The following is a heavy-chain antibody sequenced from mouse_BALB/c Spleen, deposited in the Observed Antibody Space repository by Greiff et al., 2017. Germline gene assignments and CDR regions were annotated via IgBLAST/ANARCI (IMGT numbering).Heavy chain of an antibody. CDR3: ARHYGNYVWFAY. Sequence: EVKLQESGPGLVKPSQSLSLTCTVTGYSITSDYAWNWIRQFPGNKLEWMGYISYSGSTSYNPSLKSRISITRDTSKNQFFLQLNSVTTEDTATYYCARHYGNYVWFAYWGQGTLVTVSA. J-gene: IGHJ3*01. D-gene: IGHD2-1*01. CDR2: ISYSGST. V-gene: IGHV3-2*02. CDR1: GYSITSDYA.